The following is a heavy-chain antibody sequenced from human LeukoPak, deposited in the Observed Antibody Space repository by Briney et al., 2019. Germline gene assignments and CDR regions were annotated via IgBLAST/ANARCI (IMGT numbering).Heavy chain of an antibody. CDR2: INPDSGGT. CDR3: ARGDSSGWYLY. CDR1: GYSLTDYY. J-gene: IGHJ4*02. Sequence: ASVKVSFKASGYSLTDYYIHWVRQAPGQGLEWMGWINPDSGGTNYAQKFQGRVTMTRDTSFSTAYMELSTLQSDDTAVYYCARGDSSGWYLYWGQGTLVTVSS. V-gene: IGHV1-2*02. D-gene: IGHD6-19*01.